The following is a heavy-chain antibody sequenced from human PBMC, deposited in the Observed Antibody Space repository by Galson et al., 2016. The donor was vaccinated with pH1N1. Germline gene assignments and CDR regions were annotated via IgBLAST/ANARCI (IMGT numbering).Heavy chain of an antibody. CDR2: ISDGGGST. V-gene: IGHV3-23*01. CDR3: AKSLGFRNCFDY. Sequence: SLRLSCAASKFTFSNYAMNWVRQAPGKGLEWVSLISDGGGSTYYAASVKGRFTISRDNSKNTLYLQMNSLRAEDTAVYYCAKSLGFRNCFDYWGQGTLVTVSS. CDR1: KFTFSNYA. J-gene: IGHJ4*02. D-gene: IGHD3-16*01.